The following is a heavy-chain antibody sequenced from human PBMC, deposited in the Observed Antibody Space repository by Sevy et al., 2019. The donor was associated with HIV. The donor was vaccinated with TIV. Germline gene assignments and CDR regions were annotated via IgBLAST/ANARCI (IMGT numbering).Heavy chain of an antibody. CDR1: GFTFSSYA. Sequence: GGSLRLSCAASGFTFSSYAMSWVRQAPGKGLEWVSTIRGSGGSTYYADSVKGRFTISRDNSKNTLYLQMNSLRAEDTTVYYCARDSGGIAAAGTPLSEYFQHWGQGTLVTVSS. CDR2: IRGSGGST. V-gene: IGHV3-23*01. D-gene: IGHD6-13*01. J-gene: IGHJ1*01. CDR3: ARDSGGIAAAGTPLSEYFQH.